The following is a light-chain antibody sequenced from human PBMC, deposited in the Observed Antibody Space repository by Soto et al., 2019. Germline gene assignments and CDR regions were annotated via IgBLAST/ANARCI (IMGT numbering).Light chain of an antibody. V-gene: IGLV1-40*01. CDR3: QSYDSSLSAHVV. CDR2: GST. CDR1: SSNIGAGFD. J-gene: IGLJ2*01. Sequence: QSVLTQPPSVSGAPGQRVTISCTGSSSNIGAGFDVHWYQQIPGTAPKLLIFGSTNRPSGVPDRFSGSKSGTSASLAITGLQAEDEADYHCQSYDSSLSAHVVFGGGTKVTVL.